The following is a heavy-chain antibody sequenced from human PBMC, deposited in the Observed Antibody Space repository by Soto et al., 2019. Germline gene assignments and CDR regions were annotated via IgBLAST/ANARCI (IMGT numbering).Heavy chain of an antibody. CDR1: GFTFSSYA. CDR3: AKNQLRRALWFGELSSDY. J-gene: IGHJ4*02. Sequence: GGSLRLSCAASGFTFSSYAMSWVRQAPGKGLEWVSAISGSGGSTYYADSVKGRFTISRDNSKNTLYLQMNSLRAEDTAVYYCAKNQLRRALWFGELSSDYWGQGTLVTVSS. CDR2: ISGSGGST. D-gene: IGHD3-10*01. V-gene: IGHV3-23*01.